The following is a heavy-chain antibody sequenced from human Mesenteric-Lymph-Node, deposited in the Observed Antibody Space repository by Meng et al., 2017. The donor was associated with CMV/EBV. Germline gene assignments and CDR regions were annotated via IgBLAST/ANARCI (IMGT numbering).Heavy chain of an antibody. CDR3: TTRRNYDTDYYYYGMDV. J-gene: IGHJ6*02. CDR2: IKSKTDGGTT. Sequence: GGSLRLSCAASGFTFSNAWMSWVRQAPGKGLEWVGRIKSKTDGGTTDYAAPVKGRFTISRDDSKNTLYLQMNSLKTEDTAVYYCTTRRNYDTDYYYYGMDVWGQGTTVTVSS. D-gene: IGHD3-22*01. CDR1: GFTFSNAW. V-gene: IGHV3-15*01.